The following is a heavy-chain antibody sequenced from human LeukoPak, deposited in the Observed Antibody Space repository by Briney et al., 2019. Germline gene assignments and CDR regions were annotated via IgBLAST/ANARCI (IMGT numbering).Heavy chain of an antibody. D-gene: IGHD5-12*01. V-gene: IGHV3-48*01. Sequence: AGGSLRLSCAASGFTFSSYSMNWVRQAPGKGLEWVSYISSSSSTIYYADSVKGRFTISRDNSKNTLYLQMNSLRAEDTAVYYCAKSPNSGYDYADYWGQGTLVTVSS. CDR1: GFTFSSYS. CDR3: AKSPNSGYDYADY. J-gene: IGHJ4*02. CDR2: ISSSSSTI.